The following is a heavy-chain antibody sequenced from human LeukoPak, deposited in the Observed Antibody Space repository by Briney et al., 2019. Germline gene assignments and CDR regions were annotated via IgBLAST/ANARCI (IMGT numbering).Heavy chain of an antibody. D-gene: IGHD3-10*01. CDR1: GGSISTSTYY. J-gene: IGHJ4*02. Sequence: SETLSLTCTVSGGSISTSTYYWGWIRQPPGKGLEWIGTIYYSGSTYYNPSLRSRVTISVDTSKSQFSLKMSSVTAADTAVYYCAKGYGSFDYWGQGTLVTVSS. V-gene: IGHV4-39*01. CDR3: AKGYGSFDY. CDR2: IYYSGST.